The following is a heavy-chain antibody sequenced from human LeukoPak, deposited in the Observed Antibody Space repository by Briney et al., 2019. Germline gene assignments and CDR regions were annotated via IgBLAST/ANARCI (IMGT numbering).Heavy chain of an antibody. CDR3: TTYGSGRKFDY. V-gene: IGHV3-15*04. CDR2: IESKTDGGTT. CDR1: GFTFSSYA. D-gene: IGHD3-10*01. J-gene: IGHJ4*02. Sequence: GGSLRLSCAASGFTFSSYAMSWVRQIPGKGLEWVGRIESKTDGGTTDYAAPVKGRFTISRDDSTNTLYLQMNSLKSEDTAVYCCTTYGSGRKFDYWGQGILVTVSS.